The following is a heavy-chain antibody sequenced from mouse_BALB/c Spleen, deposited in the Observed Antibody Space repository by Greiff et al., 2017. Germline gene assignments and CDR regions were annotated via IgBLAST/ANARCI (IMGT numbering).Heavy chain of an antibody. D-gene: IGHD1-1*01. J-gene: IGHJ3*01. V-gene: IGHV2-9-2*01. CDR2: IWTGGGT. Sequence: VKLQESGPGLVAPSQSLSITCTVSGFSLTSYDISWFRQPPGKGLEWLGVIWTGGGTNYNSAFMSRLSIRKDNSKSQVFLKMNSLQTAYTAIYCCVRDIYHGFAYWGQGTLVTVSA. CDR3: VRDIYHGFAY. CDR1: GFSLTSYD.